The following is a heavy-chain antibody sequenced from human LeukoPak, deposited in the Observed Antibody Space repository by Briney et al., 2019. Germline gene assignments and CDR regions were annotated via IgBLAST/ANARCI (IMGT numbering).Heavy chain of an antibody. CDR3: ARVVDGGSSWYSPMEY. CDR1: GFTFSSHW. J-gene: IGHJ4*02. V-gene: IGHV3-74*01. Sequence: PGGSLRLSCAASGFTFSSHWMHWVRQAPGKGLVWVSRIKGDGSGTSYADSVKGRFTISRDNAKNTLYLEMNSLRVEDTAVYYCARVVDGGSSWYSPMEYWGQGTLVTVSS. CDR2: IKGDGSGT. D-gene: IGHD6-13*01.